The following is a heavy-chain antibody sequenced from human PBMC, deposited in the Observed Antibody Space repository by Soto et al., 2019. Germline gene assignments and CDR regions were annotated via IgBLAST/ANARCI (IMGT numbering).Heavy chain of an antibody. Sequence: GGSLRLSCAASGFTFGSYVMNWVRQAPGKGLEWVSSISGSGGSTYYEDSVKGRFTISRANSKNTLYLQMNSLRVEDTAVYSCAIRVYDFWSLDYWGQGTLVTVSS. CDR2: ISGSGGST. CDR3: AIRVYDFWSLDY. J-gene: IGHJ4*02. D-gene: IGHD3-3*01. CDR1: GFTFGSYV. V-gene: IGHV3-23*01.